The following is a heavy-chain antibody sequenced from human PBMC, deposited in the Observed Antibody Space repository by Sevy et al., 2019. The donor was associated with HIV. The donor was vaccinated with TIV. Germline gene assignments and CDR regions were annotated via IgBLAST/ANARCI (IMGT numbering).Heavy chain of an antibody. Sequence: SETLSLTCTVSGGSISSYYWSWIRQPPGKGLEWIGYIYYSGSTNYNPSLKSRVTISVDTSKNQFSLKLSSVTAADTAVYYCARHRRSGYSYGYEGHFYYWGQGTLVTVSS. J-gene: IGHJ4*02. CDR1: GGSISSYY. V-gene: IGHV4-59*08. CDR2: IYYSGST. D-gene: IGHD5-18*01. CDR3: ARHRRSGYSYGYEGHFYY.